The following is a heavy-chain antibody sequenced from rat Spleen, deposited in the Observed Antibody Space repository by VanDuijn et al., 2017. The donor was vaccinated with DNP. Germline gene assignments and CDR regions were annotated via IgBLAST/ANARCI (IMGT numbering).Heavy chain of an antibody. Sequence: EVQLVESGGGLVQPGRSLELSCSASGFTFSDYNMAWVRQAPKTGLEWVASISYDGGSTYYRDSVKGRFTISRDNAKSSLYLQMDSLRSEDTATYYCTTDLGDYWGQGVMVTVSS. V-gene: IGHV5-20*01. CDR3: TTDLGDY. CDR2: ISYDGGST. CDR1: GFTFSDYN. J-gene: IGHJ2*01. D-gene: IGHD5-1*01.